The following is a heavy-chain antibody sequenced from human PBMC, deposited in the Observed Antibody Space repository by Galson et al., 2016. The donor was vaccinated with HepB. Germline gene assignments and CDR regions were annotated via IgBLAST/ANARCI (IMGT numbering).Heavy chain of an antibody. CDR2: ISAYTGNT. CDR1: GSTFTSYG. V-gene: IGHV1-18*01. CDR3: ARDNIAAPVLFQH. J-gene: IGHJ1*01. D-gene: IGHD6-13*01. Sequence: QSGAEVTKPGASVNVSCKASGSTFTSYGISWVRQAPGQGLEWMGWISAYTGNTKYAQKLQGRVTMTTDTSTTTAYMELRSLISDDTAVYFCARDNIAAPVLFQHWGQGTLVTVSS.